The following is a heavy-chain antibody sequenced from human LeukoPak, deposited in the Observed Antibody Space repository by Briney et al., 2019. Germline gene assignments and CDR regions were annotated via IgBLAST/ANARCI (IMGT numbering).Heavy chain of an antibody. V-gene: IGHV3-21*01. D-gene: IGHD5-12*01. CDR2: ISSSSSYI. J-gene: IGHJ6*02. CDR1: GFTFSSYS. Sequence: PGGSLRLSCAASGFTFSSYSMNWVRQAPGKGLEWVSSISSSSSYIYYADSVKGRFTISRDNAKNSLYLQMNSLRAEDTAVYYCARWYSGYDFYYYYGMDVWGQGTTVTVSS. CDR3: ARWYSGYDFYYYYGMDV.